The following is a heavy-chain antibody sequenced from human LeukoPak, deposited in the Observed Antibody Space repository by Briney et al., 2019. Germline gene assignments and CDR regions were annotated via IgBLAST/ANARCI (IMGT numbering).Heavy chain of an antibody. CDR3: ARDKSSSSTYRWFDP. D-gene: IGHD6-6*01. CDR1: GGTFSSYT. Sequence: SVKVSCKASGGTFSSYTISWVRQAPGQGLEWMGRIIPILGIANYAQKFQGRVTITADKSTSTAYMELNSLRAEDTAVYYCARDKSSSSTYRWFDPWGQGTLVTVSS. CDR2: IIPILGIA. J-gene: IGHJ5*02. V-gene: IGHV1-69*04.